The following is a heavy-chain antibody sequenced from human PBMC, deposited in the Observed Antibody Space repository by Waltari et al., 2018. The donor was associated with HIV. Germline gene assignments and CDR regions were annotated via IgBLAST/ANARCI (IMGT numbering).Heavy chain of an antibody. CDR3: AKGASGWSPGY. D-gene: IGHD6-19*01. J-gene: IGHJ4*02. Sequence: QVQLVESGGGVVQPGRSLRLSCVASGFTFSSYAMLWVRQAPGKGLEWVAVISYYGDNKYYADSVKGRFTISRDNSKNTLYLQMNSLRTEDTAVYYCAKGASGWSPGYWGQGTLVTVSS. CDR2: ISYYGDNK. CDR1: GFTFSSYA. V-gene: IGHV3-30*18.